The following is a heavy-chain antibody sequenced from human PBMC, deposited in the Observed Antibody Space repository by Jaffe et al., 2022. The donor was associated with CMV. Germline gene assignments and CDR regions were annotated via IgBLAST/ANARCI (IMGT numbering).Heavy chain of an antibody. V-gene: IGHV3-15*01. CDR2: IKSKTDGGTT. CDR1: GFTFSNAW. J-gene: IGHJ6*03. Sequence: EVQLVESGGGLVKPGGSLRLSCAASGFTFSNAWMSWVRQAPGKGLEWVGRIKSKTDGGTTDYAAPVKGRFTISRDDSKNTLYLQMNSLKTEDTAVYYCTTVCPHYDPPPEGDYYYYYMDVWGKGTTVTVSS. CDR3: TTVCPHYDPPPEGDYYYYYMDV. D-gene: IGHD3-3*01.